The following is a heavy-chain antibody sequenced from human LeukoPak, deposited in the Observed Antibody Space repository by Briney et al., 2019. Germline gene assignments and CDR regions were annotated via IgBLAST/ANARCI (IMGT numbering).Heavy chain of an antibody. D-gene: IGHD3-10*01. J-gene: IGHJ4*02. V-gene: IGHV3-9*01. Sequence: PGRSLRLSCAASGFTFDDYAMHWVRQAPGKGLEWVSGISWNSGSIGYADSVKGRFTISRDNAKNSLYLQMNSLRAEDTALYYCARTHYYGSGSYSYWGQGTLVTVSS. CDR1: GFTFDDYA. CDR2: ISWNSGSI. CDR3: ARTHYYGSGSYSY.